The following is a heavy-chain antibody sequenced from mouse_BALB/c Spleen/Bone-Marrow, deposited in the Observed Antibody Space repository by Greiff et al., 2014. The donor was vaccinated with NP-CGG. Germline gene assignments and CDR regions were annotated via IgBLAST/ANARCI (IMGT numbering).Heavy chain of an antibody. D-gene: IGHD1-1*01. CDR3: ARHGGSRGYYFDY. J-gene: IGHJ2*01. V-gene: IGHV5-12-2*01. CDR2: ISNGGGST. CDR1: GFTFSSYT. Sequence: EVKLEESGRGLVQPGGSLKLSCAASGFTFSSYTMSWVRQTPEKRLEWVAYISNGGGSTYYPDTVKGRFTISRDNAKNTLYLQMSSLKSEDTAMYYCARHGGSRGYYFDYWGQGTTLTVSS.